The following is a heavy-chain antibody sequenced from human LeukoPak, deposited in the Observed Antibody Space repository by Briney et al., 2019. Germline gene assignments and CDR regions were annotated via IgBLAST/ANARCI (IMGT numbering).Heavy chain of an antibody. J-gene: IGHJ4*02. D-gene: IGHD4-17*01. Sequence: GGSLRLSCAASGFTLSNYSMNWVRQAPGKGLEWAAFISSSSSYIFYADSLKGRFTISRDNAKNSLYLQMNSLRAGDTAVYYCARDLAYGDDGLWGQGTLVTVSS. CDR3: ARDLAYGDDGL. CDR2: ISSSSSYI. V-gene: IGHV3-21*01. CDR1: GFTLSNYS.